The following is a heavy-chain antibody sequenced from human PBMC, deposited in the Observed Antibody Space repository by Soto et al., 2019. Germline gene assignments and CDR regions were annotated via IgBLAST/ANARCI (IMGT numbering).Heavy chain of an antibody. CDR2: ITGRSNT. CDR1: GFTFSPYT. CDR3: EKGSGSHYDYFDY. V-gene: IGHV3-23*04. Sequence: EVQLVESGGGLVQPGGSLRLSCAASGFTFSPYTMNWFRQAPGKGLEWVSAITGRSNTYYADAVKGRFTISRDNSKKTLYLQMNSLRVEDTAVYYCEKGSGSHYDYFDYWGRGTLVTASS. D-gene: IGHD1-26*01. J-gene: IGHJ4*02.